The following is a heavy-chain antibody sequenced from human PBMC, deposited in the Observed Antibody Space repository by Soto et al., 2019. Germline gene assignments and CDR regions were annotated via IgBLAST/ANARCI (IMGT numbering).Heavy chain of an antibody. CDR2: IYYSGST. Sequence: PSETLSLTRRFSGGTISSYYLILIRQPQGKGLEWIGYIYYSGSTNYNPSLKSRVTISVDTSKNQFSLKLSCVTAADTAVYYCARDHEDCSGGSCYFGGPWFDPWGQGTLVTVSS. V-gene: IGHV4-59*01. CDR3: ARDHEDCSGGSCYFGGPWFDP. D-gene: IGHD2-15*01. J-gene: IGHJ5*02. CDR1: GGTISSYY.